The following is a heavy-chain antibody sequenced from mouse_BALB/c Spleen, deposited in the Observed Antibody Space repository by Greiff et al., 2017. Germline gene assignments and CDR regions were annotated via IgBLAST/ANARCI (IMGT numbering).Heavy chain of an antibody. CDR1: GDSITSGY. Sequence: VQLQQSGPSLVKPSQTLSLTCSVTGDSITSGYWNWIRKFPGNKLEYMGYISYSGSTYYNPSLKSRISITRDTSKNQYYLQLNSVTTEDTATYYWARWDLSHYYGSSYGFAYWGQGTLVTVSA. CDR3: ARWDLSHYYGSSYGFAY. CDR2: ISYSGST. D-gene: IGHD1-1*01. V-gene: IGHV3-8*02. J-gene: IGHJ3*01.